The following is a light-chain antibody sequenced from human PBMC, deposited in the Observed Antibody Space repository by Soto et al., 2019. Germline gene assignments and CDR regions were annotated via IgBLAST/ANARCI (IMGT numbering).Light chain of an antibody. V-gene: IGKV1-39*01. CDR1: QSISRF. J-gene: IGKJ1*01. Sequence: DIQMTQSPSSLSASVGDRVTITCRASQSISRFLNWYQQKPGKAPKLLIYAASNLQSGVPSRFTGSGSGTDFTLTISRLEPEDFAVYYCQQYGSPPRTFGQGTKVEIK. CDR3: QQYGSPPRT. CDR2: AAS.